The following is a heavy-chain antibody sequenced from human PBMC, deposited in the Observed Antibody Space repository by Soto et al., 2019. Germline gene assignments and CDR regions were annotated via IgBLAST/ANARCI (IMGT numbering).Heavy chain of an antibody. CDR1: GYTFTSYA. J-gene: IGHJ6*02. Sequence: QVQLVQSGAEMKKPGASVRVSCKASGYTFTSYAIHWVRQAPGQTLEWMGWINAGNGKTKYSEKFQGRVTITRDTAASTAYMEVSRLISEDTAVYYCGKDFDYYYYAMDVWGQGTTVTVSS. D-gene: IGHD3-3*01. CDR3: GKDFDYYYYAMDV. V-gene: IGHV1-3*01. CDR2: INAGNGKT.